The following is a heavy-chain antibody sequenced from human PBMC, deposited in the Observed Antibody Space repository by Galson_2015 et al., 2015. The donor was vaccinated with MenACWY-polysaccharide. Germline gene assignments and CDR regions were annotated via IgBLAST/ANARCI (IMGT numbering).Heavy chain of an antibody. CDR1: GFTFTSYA. CDR2: IRSSGTNT. D-gene: IGHD3-3*01. CDR3: AKDSTDFWSVAGRFDH. V-gene: IGHV3-23*01. J-gene: IGHJ5*02. Sequence: SLRLSCAASGFTFTSYAMSWVRQAPGKGLEWVSAIRSSGTNTYYADSVKGRFTISRDNSKNTLYLQMNSLRAEDTPVYYCAKDSTDFWSVAGRFDHWGQGTLVTASS.